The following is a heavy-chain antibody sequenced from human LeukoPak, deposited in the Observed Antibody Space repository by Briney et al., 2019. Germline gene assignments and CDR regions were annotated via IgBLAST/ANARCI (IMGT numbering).Heavy chain of an antibody. Sequence: GASVKVSCKASGYTFTSYAMHWVRQAPGQRLEWMGWINAGNGNTKYSQKFQGRVTITRDTPASTAYMELSSLRSEDTAVYYCARDRDDILTGYSYGMDVWGKGTTVTVSS. CDR1: GYTFTSYA. D-gene: IGHD3-9*01. J-gene: IGHJ6*04. CDR2: INAGNGNT. V-gene: IGHV1-3*01. CDR3: ARDRDDILTGYSYGMDV.